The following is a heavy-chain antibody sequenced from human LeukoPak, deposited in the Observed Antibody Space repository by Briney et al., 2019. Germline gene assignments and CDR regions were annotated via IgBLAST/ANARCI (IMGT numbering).Heavy chain of an antibody. CDR1: GFTLSSYW. CDR3: ARDRLSMVRGVGKSSNFDY. J-gene: IGHJ4*02. D-gene: IGHD3-10*01. Sequence: GGSLRLSCAASGFTLSSYWMSWVRQAPGKGLEWVANIKQDGSEKYYVDSVKGRFTISKDNAKNSLYLQMNSLRAEDTAVYYCARDRLSMVRGVGKSSNFDYWGQGTLVTVSS. CDR2: IKQDGSEK. V-gene: IGHV3-7*01.